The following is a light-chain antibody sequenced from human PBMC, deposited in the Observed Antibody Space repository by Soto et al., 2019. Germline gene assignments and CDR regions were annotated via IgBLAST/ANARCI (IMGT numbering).Light chain of an antibody. V-gene: IGLV6-57*04. Sequence: NFMLTQPHSVSESPGKTVTISCTRSSGSIGSNYVQWYQQRPGSAPTTVIYEDKQRPSGVPDRFSGSTDGSSNSASLTISGLQTDDEADYYCQSYDSSSVVFGGGTQLTVL. CDR3: QSYDSSSVV. CDR2: EDK. J-gene: IGLJ2*01. CDR1: SGSIGSNY.